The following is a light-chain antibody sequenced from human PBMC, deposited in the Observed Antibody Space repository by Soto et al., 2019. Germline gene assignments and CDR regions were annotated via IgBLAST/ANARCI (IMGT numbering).Light chain of an antibody. V-gene: IGLV2-11*01. J-gene: IGLJ1*01. CDR2: DVS. Sequence: QSALTQPRSVSGSPGQSVAISCAGTSSDVGAYNFVSWYQQHPDKAPKLMIYDVSKRPSGVPDRFSGSKSGNTASLTISGLQAEDEADYYCCSYAGSYTWVFGTGPKLTVL. CDR3: CSYAGSYTWV. CDR1: SSDVGAYNF.